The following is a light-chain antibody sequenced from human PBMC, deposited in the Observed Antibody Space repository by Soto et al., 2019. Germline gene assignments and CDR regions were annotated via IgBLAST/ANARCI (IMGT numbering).Light chain of an antibody. CDR2: GVS. J-gene: IGKJ2*01. Sequence: EIVMTQSPATLSVFPGERATLSCRASQSVSSNLAWYQQKPGQAPRLLIYGVSTRATGIPDRFSGSGSGTEFTLTISSLQSEDFAVYYCQQYNNWYTFGQGTKLEIK. CDR1: QSVSSN. CDR3: QQYNNWYT. V-gene: IGKV3-15*01.